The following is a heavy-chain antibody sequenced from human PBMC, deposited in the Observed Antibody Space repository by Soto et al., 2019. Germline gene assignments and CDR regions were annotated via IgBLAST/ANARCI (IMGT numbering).Heavy chain of an antibody. D-gene: IGHD2-2*01. CDR1: GFTFSSYS. V-gene: IGHV3-21*01. CDR2: ISSSSSYI. Sequence: GGSLRLSCAASGFTFSSYSMNWVRQAPGKGLEWVSSISSSSSYIYYADSVKGRFTISRDNAKNSLYLQMNSLRAEDTAVYYCARDLPDIVVVPAAIHWGQGTLVTVSS. J-gene: IGHJ4*02. CDR3: ARDLPDIVVVPAAIH.